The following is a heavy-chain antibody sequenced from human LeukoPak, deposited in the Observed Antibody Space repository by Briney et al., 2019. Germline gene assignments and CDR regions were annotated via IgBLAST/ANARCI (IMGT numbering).Heavy chain of an antibody. CDR2: IYYSGST. CDR3: ARSRRVGWFDP. Sequence: SETLTLTCTVSGVSFSSGSYYWSWIRQPPGKGLEWIGYIYYSGSTYYNPSLKSRVTISVDTSKNQFSLKLSSVPAADTAVYYCARSRRVGWFDPWGEGTLVTVSS. CDR1: GVSFSSGSYY. J-gene: IGHJ5*02. V-gene: IGHV4-61*01. D-gene: IGHD5-24*01.